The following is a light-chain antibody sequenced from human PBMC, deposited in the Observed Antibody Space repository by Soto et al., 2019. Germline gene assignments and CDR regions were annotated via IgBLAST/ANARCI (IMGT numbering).Light chain of an antibody. CDR2: SAS. V-gene: IGKV3-20*01. J-gene: IGKJ1*01. CDR3: QQYANSPRT. Sequence: IVLTQSPGTLSLSPGERATLSCRASQSVSSSYLAWYQQKPGQPPRLLIYSASSRATGIPDRFSGSGSGTDFTLTIKRLEPEDFAVYYCQQYANSPRTFGQGTKVDI. CDR1: QSVSSSY.